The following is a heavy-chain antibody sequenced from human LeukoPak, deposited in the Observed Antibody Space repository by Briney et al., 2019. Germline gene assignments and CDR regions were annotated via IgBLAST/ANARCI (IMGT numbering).Heavy chain of an antibody. Sequence: PGGSLRLSCAASGFTFSSYWMSWVRQAPGKGLEWVANIKQDGSEKYYVDSVKGRFTISRDNAKNSLYLQMNSLRAEDTAVYYCARDPDNYGSGSLPARFDAWGQGTLVTVSS. CDR1: GFTFSSYW. V-gene: IGHV3-7*01. CDR3: ARDPDNYGSGSLPARFDA. D-gene: IGHD3-10*01. CDR2: IKQDGSEK. J-gene: IGHJ5*02.